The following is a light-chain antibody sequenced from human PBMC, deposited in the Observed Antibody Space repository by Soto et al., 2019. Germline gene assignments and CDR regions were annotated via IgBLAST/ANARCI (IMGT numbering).Light chain of an antibody. J-gene: IGKJ1*01. CDR1: QTVDPW. Sequence: DVHLTQSPSTLSASIGDRVTITCRASQTVDPWLAWFQQKPGKAPKVLIYKVFSLESGAPSRFSASGYGQEFALPLSSLQPDDFASYYCQQYDGNCPWTFGQGTKVEI. CDR3: QQYDGNCPWT. V-gene: IGKV1-5*03. CDR2: KVF.